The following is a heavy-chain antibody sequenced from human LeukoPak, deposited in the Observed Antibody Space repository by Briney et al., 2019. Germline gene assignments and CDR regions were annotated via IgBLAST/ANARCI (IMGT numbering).Heavy chain of an antibody. Sequence: VSLFSLDFCSTYYADSVKGRFTLSRDNSKNSLYLQMNSLRAEDPALYYCAKENWNYYFDYWDQGTLVTVSS. D-gene: IGHD1-7*01. J-gene: IGHJ4*02. CDR3: AKENWNYYFDY. V-gene: IGHV3-43D*04. CDR2: FSLDFCST.